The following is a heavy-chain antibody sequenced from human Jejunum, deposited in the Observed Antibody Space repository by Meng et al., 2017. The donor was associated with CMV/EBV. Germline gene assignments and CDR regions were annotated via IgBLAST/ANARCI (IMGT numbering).Heavy chain of an antibody. J-gene: IGHJ4*02. Sequence: QVQLQESGPGLLWPSGXLSLTRSVPRGSLPNYYWNWIRQTAGKGLGWIGRIYTNGRAIYHPSLVSRVTISEDTSKNQFSLRLTSVTAADTAVYYCARSGYYYDTTGYSPFDYWGQGALVTVSS. D-gene: IGHD3-22*01. V-gene: IGHV4-4*07. CDR1: RGSLPNYY. CDR3: ARSGYYYDTTGYSPFDY. CDR2: IYTNGRA.